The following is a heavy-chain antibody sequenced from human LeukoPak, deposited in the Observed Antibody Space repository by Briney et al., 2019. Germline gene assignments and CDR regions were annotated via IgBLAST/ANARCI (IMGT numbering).Heavy chain of an antibody. Sequence: PSETLSLTCTVSGGSISSGGYYWSWIRQPPGKGLEWIGEINHSGSTNYNPSLKSRVTISVDTSKNQFSLKLSSVTAADTAVYYCARGLYYYYMDVWGKGTTVTVSS. CDR2: INHSGST. CDR1: GGSISSGGYY. J-gene: IGHJ6*03. CDR3: ARGLYYYYMDV. V-gene: IGHV4-39*07.